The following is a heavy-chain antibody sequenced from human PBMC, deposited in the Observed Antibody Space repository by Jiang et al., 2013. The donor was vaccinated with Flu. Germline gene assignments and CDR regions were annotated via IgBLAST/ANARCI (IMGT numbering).Heavy chain of an antibody. V-gene: IGHV1-18*01. Sequence: LQGRVTMTTDTSTSTAYMELRSLRSDDTAVYYCARVLDLDVAYSFDYWGQGTLVTVSS. D-gene: IGHD2-15*01. CDR3: ARVLDLDVAYSFDY. J-gene: IGHJ4*02.